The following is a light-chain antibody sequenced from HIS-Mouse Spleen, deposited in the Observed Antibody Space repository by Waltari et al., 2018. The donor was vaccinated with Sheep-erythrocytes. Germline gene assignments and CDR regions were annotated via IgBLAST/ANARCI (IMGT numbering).Light chain of an antibody. J-gene: IGLJ2*01. CDR1: NLGDTY. Sequence: SYELTQPPSVSVSPGQTASITCSGANLGDTYACWYQHRPGQSPVLVSNQDSKRPSGMPERLSGSNAGNTATLTISGTQAMDEADYYCQAWDSSTAVFGGGTKLTVL. V-gene: IGLV3-1*01. CDR3: QAWDSSTAV. CDR2: QDS.